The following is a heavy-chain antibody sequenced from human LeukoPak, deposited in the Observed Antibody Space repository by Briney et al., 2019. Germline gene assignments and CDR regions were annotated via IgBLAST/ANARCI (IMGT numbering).Heavy chain of an antibody. J-gene: IGHJ4*02. CDR3: ARASAMVRGVIDY. D-gene: IGHD3-10*01. V-gene: IGHV4-31*03. CDR1: GGSISSGGYY. CDR2: IYYNGST. Sequence: PSETLSLTCTVSGGSISSGGYYWSWIRQHPGKGLEWIGYIYYNGSTYYNPSLKSRVTISVDTSKNQFSLKLSSVTAADTAVYYCARASAMVRGVIDYWGQGTLVTVSS.